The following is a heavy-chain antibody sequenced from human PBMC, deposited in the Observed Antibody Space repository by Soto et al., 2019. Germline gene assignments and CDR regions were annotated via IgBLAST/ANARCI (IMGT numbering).Heavy chain of an antibody. Sequence: QVQLVQSGAEVKKPGSSVTVSCKASGGTFRSYSISWVRQAPGQGLEWMGGIIPIFDITNYAQKVQGRDAITADESTSTAYMKLSSLGADDTAVYYCARPDEGGYSSNHHYYDALDVWGQGTTVTV. J-gene: IGHJ6*02. CDR3: ARPDEGGYSSNHHYYDALDV. CDR2: IIPIFDIT. V-gene: IGHV1-69*01. D-gene: IGHD3-22*01. CDR1: GGTFRSYS.